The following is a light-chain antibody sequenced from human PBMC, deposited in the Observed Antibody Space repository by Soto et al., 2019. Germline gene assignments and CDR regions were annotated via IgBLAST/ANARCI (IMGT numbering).Light chain of an antibody. CDR3: QQSYSTLYT. J-gene: IGKJ2*01. CDR1: QSISSY. CDR2: AAS. Sequence: DIQMTQSPSSLSASVGDRVTITCRASQSISSYLNWYQQKPGKAPKLLIYAASSLQSGVPSRFSGSGSVTDFTLTISSLRPEDFATYYCQQSYSTLYTFGQGTKLEIK. V-gene: IGKV1-39*01.